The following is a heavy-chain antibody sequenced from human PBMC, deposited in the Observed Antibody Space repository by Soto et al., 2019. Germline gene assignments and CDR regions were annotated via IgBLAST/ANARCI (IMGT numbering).Heavy chain of an antibody. J-gene: IGHJ4*02. CDR3: ARVDGGYSYGYFDY. D-gene: IGHD5-18*01. CDR2: IYYSGST. CDR1: GGSISSYY. V-gene: IGHV4-59*01. Sequence: SETLSLTCTVSGGSISSYYWSWIRQPPGKGLEWIGYIYYSGSTNYNPSLKSRVTISVDTSKNQFSLKLSSVTAADTAVYYCARVDGGYSYGYFDYWGQGTLVTVSS.